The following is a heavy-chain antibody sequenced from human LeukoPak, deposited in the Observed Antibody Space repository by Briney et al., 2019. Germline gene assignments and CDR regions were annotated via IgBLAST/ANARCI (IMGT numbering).Heavy chain of an antibody. D-gene: IGHD4-11*01. CDR2: ISYDGSNK. J-gene: IGHJ5*02. Sequence: GGSLRLSCAASGFTFSSYAMHWVRQAPGKGLEWVAVISYDGSNKYYADSVKGRFTISRDNAKNSLYLQMNSLRAEDTAVYYCARDRYSNYGNLWFDPWGQGTLVTVSS. CDR1: GFTFSSYA. CDR3: ARDRYSNYGNLWFDP. V-gene: IGHV3-30-3*01.